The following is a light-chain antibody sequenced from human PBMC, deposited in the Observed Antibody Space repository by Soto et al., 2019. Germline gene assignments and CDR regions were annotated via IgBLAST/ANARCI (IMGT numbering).Light chain of an antibody. CDR2: AAS. V-gene: IGKV1D-12*01. J-gene: IGKJ4*01. Sequence: DIQMTQSPSSVSASVGDRVTITCRASQGVSTWLAWYQQKPVKAPNLLIYAASSLQSGVPSRFRGSGSGTDFTLTISRLQPEDFATYYCQQTTTFNITFGGGTKVEI. CDR1: QGVSTW. CDR3: QQTTTFNIT.